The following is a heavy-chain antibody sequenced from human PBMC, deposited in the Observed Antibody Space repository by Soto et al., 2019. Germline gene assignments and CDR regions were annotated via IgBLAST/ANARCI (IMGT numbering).Heavy chain of an antibody. J-gene: IGHJ4*02. CDR2: IYYIGST. CDR1: GGSISSSSYY. V-gene: IGHV4-39*01. D-gene: IGHD3-9*01. CDR3: TNVLTGKGPDY. Sequence: SETLSLTCTVSGGSISSSSYYWGWIRQPPGKGLEWIGSIYYIGSTYYNPSLKSRITISIDTSKNQFSLNLSSVTAADTAVYYCTNVLTGKGPDYWGQGTLVTVSS.